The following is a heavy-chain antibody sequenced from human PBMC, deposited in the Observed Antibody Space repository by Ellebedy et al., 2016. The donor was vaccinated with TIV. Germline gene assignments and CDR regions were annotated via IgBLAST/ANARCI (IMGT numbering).Heavy chain of an antibody. J-gene: IGHJ4*02. D-gene: IGHD4-23*01. CDR2: ISGSGGST. CDR3: AREDGNSGYFDY. Sequence: GESLKISXAASGFTFSSYAMSWVRQAPGKGLEWVSAISGSGGSTYYADSVKGRFTISRDNSKNTLYLQMNSLRAEDTAVYYCAREDGNSGYFDYWGQGTLVTVSS. CDR1: GFTFSSYA. V-gene: IGHV3-23*01.